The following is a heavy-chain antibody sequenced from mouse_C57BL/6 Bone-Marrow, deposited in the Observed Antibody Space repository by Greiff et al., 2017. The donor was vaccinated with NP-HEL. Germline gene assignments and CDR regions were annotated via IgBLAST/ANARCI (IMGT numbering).Heavy chain of an antibody. CDR2: ISNGGGST. CDR3: ARCPY. Sequence: EVQLVESGGGLVQPGGSLKLSCAASGFTFSDYYMYWVRQTPEKRLEWVAYISNGGGSTYYPDTVTGRFTISRDNAKNTLYLQMSRLKSEDTAMYYCARCPYWGQGTLVTVSA. CDR1: GFTFSDYY. J-gene: IGHJ3*01. V-gene: IGHV5-12*01. D-gene: IGHD6-1*01.